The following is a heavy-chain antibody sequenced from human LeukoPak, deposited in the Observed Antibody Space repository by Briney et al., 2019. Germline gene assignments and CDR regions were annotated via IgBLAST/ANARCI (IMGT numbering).Heavy chain of an antibody. CDR2: IYPGDSDT. D-gene: IGHD2-15*01. V-gene: IGHV5-51*01. J-gene: IGHJ5*02. Sequence: GESLKISCKGSGYSFTCYWIGWVRQVPGKGLEWMGIIYPGDSDTRYSPSFQGQVTMSADKSISTAYLQWSSLKASDTAMYYCARQVPGCSGGSCYSGWFDPWGQGTLVTVSS. CDR1: GYSFTCYW. CDR3: ARQVPGCSGGSCYSGWFDP.